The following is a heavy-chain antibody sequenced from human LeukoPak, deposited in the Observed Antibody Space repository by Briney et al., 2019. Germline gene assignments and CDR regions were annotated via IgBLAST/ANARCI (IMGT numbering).Heavy chain of an antibody. CDR3: ARGGDYGGTDAFDI. D-gene: IGHD4-17*01. J-gene: IGHJ3*02. CDR2: INPNSGGT. CDR1: GYTFTSYY. V-gene: IGHV1-2*04. Sequence: GASVKVSCKASGYTFTSYYMHWVRQAPGQGLEWMGWINPNSGGTNYAQKFQGWVTMTRDTSISTAYMELSRLRSDDTAVYYCARGGDYGGTDAFDIWGQGTMVTVSS.